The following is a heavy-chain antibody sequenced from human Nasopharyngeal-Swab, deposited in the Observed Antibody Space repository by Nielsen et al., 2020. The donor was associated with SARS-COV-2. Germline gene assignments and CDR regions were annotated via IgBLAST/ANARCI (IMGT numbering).Heavy chain of an antibody. D-gene: IGHD3-10*01. Sequence: PGKGLEWIGYIYYSGSTYYNPSLKSRVTISVDTSKNQFSLKLSSVTAADTAVYYCARGGGWFGELLGGYYYYYMDVWGKGTTVTVSS. J-gene: IGHJ6*03. CDR3: ARGGGWFGELLGGYYYYYMDV. CDR2: IYYSGST. V-gene: IGHV4-31*02.